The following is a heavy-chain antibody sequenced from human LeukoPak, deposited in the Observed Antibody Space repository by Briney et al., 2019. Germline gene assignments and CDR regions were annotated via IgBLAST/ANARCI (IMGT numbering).Heavy chain of an antibody. CDR2: IDRDGTTK. CDR3: ARDGGYCEGITCPGDL. Sequence: GGSLRLSCAASGFTVGTYWMSWVRQARGKGLEWVANIDRDGTTKFYLDSLEGRFTISRDNAKNSLYLQGNSLRVEDTAVYYCARDGGYCEGITCPGDLWGQGALVAVSS. D-gene: IGHD2-15*01. J-gene: IGHJ5*02. CDR1: GFTVGTYW. V-gene: IGHV3-7*03.